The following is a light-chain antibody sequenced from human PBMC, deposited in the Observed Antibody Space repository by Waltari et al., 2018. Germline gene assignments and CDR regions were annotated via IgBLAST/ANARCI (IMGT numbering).Light chain of an antibody. CDR2: VDPTGGY. CDR3: QAWGTGIPWV. J-gene: IGLJ3*02. Sequence: QLLLTQSPSASASLGTAVKLTCTLPSGHSSHAIPWHQQLPGKGPRFLLKVDPTGGYNRGDEIPDRFSASSSGAERCLTISSLQPEDEADYYCQAWGTGIPWVFGEGTKLTVL. CDR1: SGHSSHA. V-gene: IGLV4-69*02.